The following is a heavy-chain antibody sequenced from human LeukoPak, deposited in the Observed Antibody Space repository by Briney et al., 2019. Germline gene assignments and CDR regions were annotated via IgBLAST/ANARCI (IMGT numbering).Heavy chain of an antibody. CDR2: IRSKAYGGTA. J-gene: IGHJ3*02. V-gene: IGHV3-49*04. D-gene: IGHD1-26*01. CDR3: TTGGGSYYRGDAFDI. CDR1: GFTFSNAW. Sequence: GGSLRLSCAVSGFTFSNAWMSWVRQAPGKGLEWVGFIRSKAYGGTAEYAASVKGRFTISRDDSKSIAYLQMNSLKTEDTAVYYCTTGGGSYYRGDAFDIWGQGTMVTVSS.